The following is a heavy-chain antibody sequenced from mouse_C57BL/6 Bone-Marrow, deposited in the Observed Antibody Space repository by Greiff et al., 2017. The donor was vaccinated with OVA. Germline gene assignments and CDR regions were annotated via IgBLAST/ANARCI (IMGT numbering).Heavy chain of an antibody. D-gene: IGHD1-1*01. Sequence: VQLQQSGAELARPGASVKLSCKASGYTFTSYGISWVKQRTGQGLEWIGEIYPRSGNTYYNEKFKGKATLTADKSSSTAYMELRSLTSEDSAVYFCARWDYGSSYEAMDYWGQGTSVTVSS. V-gene: IGHV1-81*01. CDR3: ARWDYGSSYEAMDY. CDR1: GYTFTSYG. J-gene: IGHJ4*01. CDR2: IYPRSGNT.